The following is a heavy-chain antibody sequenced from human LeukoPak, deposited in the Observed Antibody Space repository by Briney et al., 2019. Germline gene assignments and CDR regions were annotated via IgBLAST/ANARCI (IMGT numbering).Heavy chain of an antibody. CDR2: ISSSGNYL. CDR1: GFTFSFYS. Sequence: GGSLRLSCAASGFTFSFYSMHWVRQSPGKGLEWVACISSSGNYLYYADSVKGRFTISRDNAKNSLYLQMNSLRAEDTAVYYCARDSQQWLITRYYYYGMDVWGQGTTVTVSS. CDR3: ARDSQQWLITRYYYYGMDV. D-gene: IGHD6-19*01. J-gene: IGHJ6*02. V-gene: IGHV3-21*04.